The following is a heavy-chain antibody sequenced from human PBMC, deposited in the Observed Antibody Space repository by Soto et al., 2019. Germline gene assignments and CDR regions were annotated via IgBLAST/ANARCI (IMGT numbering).Heavy chain of an antibody. CDR1: GYTFTNYY. CDR3: ARDFAAGDH. J-gene: IGHJ4*02. D-gene: IGHD6-13*01. Sequence: QVQLVQSGAEVKKPGASVKISCRASGYTFTNYYIHWVRQAPGQGLEWLGIINPFNPTGTRTKYAQKLHGRVTLTMDTSTSTVYMELSGLRYEDSAMFYCARDFAAGDHWGQGTLVIVSS. CDR2: INPFNPTGTRT. V-gene: IGHV1-46*01.